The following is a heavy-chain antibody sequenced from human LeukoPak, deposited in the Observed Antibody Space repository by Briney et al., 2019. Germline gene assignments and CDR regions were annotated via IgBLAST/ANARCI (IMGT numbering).Heavy chain of an antibody. CDR2: ISGSGGST. CDR3: AKDTSPGARDCGGDCYLVY. V-gene: IGHV3-23*01. CDR1: GFTFSSYA. J-gene: IGHJ4*02. D-gene: IGHD2-21*02. Sequence: GGSLRLSCAASGFTFSSYAMSWVRQAPGKGLEWVSAISGSGGSTYYADSVKGRFTISRDNSKNTLYLQMNSLRAEDTAVYYCAKDTSPGARDCGGDCYLVYWGQGTLVTVSS.